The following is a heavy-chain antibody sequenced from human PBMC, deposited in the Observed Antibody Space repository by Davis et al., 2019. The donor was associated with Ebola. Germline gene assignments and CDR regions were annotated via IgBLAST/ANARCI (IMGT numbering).Heavy chain of an antibody. V-gene: IGHV4-39*01. Sequence: ESLKISCTVSGGSISSYYWGWIRQPPGKGLEWIGSIYYSGSTYYNPSLKSRVTISVDTSKNQFSLKLSSVTAADTAVYYCARQVAEYYYGSGSYGTYNWFDPWGQGTLVTVSS. J-gene: IGHJ5*02. CDR3: ARQVAEYYYGSGSYGTYNWFDP. D-gene: IGHD3-10*01. CDR1: GGSISSYY. CDR2: IYYSGST.